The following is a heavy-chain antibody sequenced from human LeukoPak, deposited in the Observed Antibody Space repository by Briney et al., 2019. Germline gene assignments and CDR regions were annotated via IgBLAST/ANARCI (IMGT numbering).Heavy chain of an antibody. CDR1: GFTFSNAW. J-gene: IGHJ4*02. Sequence: GGSLRLSCAASGFTFSNAWMSWVRQAPGKGLEWVAVISYDGSNKNYADFVRGRFTISRDNSKNTLYLQMNSLRTEDTAVYYCAKEHYDRSGYYPFDYWGQGTLVTVSS. CDR3: AKEHYDRSGYYPFDY. V-gene: IGHV3-30*18. CDR2: ISYDGSNK. D-gene: IGHD3-22*01.